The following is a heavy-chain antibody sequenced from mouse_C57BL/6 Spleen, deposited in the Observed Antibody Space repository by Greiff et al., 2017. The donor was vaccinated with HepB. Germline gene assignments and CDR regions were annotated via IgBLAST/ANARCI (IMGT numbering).Heavy chain of an antibody. CDR1: GFTFSDYY. J-gene: IGHJ4*01. Sequence: EVKLVESGGGLVQPGGSLKLSCAASGFTFSDYYMYWVRQTPEKRLEWVAYISNGGGSTYYPDTVKGRFTISRDNAKNTLYLQMSRLKSEDTAMYYCASNWDGGAMDYWGQGTSVTVSS. D-gene: IGHD4-1*01. CDR2: ISNGGGST. V-gene: IGHV5-12*01. CDR3: ASNWDGGAMDY.